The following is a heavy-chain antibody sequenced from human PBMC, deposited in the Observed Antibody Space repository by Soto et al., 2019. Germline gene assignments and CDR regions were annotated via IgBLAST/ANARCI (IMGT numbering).Heavy chain of an antibody. V-gene: IGHV3-23*01. Sequence: PGGSLRLSCAASGFTFSSYAMSWVRQAPGKGLEWVSAISGGGSSTYYADSVKGRFTISRDNSKNTLYLQMNSLRAEDTAVYYCAKGVSPVVVVAARILDYWGQGTLVTVSS. CDR2: ISGGGSST. CDR1: GFTFSSYA. J-gene: IGHJ4*02. D-gene: IGHD2-15*01. CDR3: AKGVSPVVVVAARILDY.